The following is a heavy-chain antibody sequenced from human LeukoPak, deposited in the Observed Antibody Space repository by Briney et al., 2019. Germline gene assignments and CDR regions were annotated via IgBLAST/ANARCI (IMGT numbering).Heavy chain of an antibody. CDR1: GFTFSSYG. J-gene: IGHJ4*02. CDR2: ISSDGSNA. CDR3: AKDLSGRKGPFDY. Sequence: GGSLRLSCAASGFTFSSYGMHWVHQAPGKGLEWVAVISSDGSNAYYADSVKGRFTMSRDNSKNTLFVQMNSLRAEDTAVYYCAKDLSGRKGPFDYWGQGTLVTVSS. D-gene: IGHD3-10*01. V-gene: IGHV3-30*18.